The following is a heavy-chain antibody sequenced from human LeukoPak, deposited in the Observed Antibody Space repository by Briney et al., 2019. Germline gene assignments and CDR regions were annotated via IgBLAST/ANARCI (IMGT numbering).Heavy chain of an antibody. J-gene: IGHJ4*02. V-gene: IGHV3-30*04. CDR2: ISYDGSNK. Sequence: PGGSLRLSCAASGFTFSSYAMHWVRQAPGKGLEWVAVISYDGSNKYYADSVKGRFTISRDNAKNSLYLQMNSLRAEDTAVYYCARDGISSLVRGVIGNFDYWGQGTLVTVSS. D-gene: IGHD3-10*01. CDR1: GFTFSSYA. CDR3: ARDGISSLVRGVIGNFDY.